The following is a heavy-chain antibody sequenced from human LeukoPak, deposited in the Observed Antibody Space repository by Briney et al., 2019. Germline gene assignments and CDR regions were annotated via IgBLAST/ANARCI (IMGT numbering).Heavy chain of an antibody. D-gene: IGHD3-10*01. Sequence: PSETLSLTCTVSGGSIRSSYYYWGWIRQPPGKGLEWIGSIYDSGNTYYNPSLKSRVTISVDTSKNQFSLKLSSVTAPDTAVYYCATTYYSSFEYWGQGTLVTVPS. CDR1: GGSIRSSYYY. CDR2: IYDSGNT. CDR3: ATTYYSSFEY. J-gene: IGHJ4*02. V-gene: IGHV4-39*01.